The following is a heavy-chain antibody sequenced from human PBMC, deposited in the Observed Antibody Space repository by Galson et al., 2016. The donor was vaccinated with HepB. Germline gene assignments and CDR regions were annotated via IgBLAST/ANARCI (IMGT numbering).Heavy chain of an antibody. J-gene: IGHJ1*01. V-gene: IGHV3-48*02. CDR3: ARNPEVNIILQH. Sequence: SLRLSCAASGFTFNTYGMNWVRQAPGKGLEWISFISSSSGIIHYADSVKGRFTISRDNAKNALYLQMNSLRDEDMAVYYCARNPEVNIILQHWGQGTLVTVSS. D-gene: IGHD2/OR15-2a*01. CDR1: GFTFNTYG. CDR2: ISSSSGII.